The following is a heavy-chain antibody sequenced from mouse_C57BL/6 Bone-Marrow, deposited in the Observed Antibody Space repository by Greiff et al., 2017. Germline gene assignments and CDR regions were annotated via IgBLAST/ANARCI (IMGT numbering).Heavy chain of an antibody. V-gene: IGHV1-5*01. CDR3: TRATMITTRIFDY. D-gene: IGHD2-4*01. CDR1: GYTFTSYW. J-gene: IGHJ2*01. CDR2: IYPGNSDT. Sequence: EVQLQQSGTVLARPGASVKMSCKTSGYTFTSYWMHWVKQRPGQGLEWIGAIYPGNSDTSYNQKFKGKAKLTAVTSASTAYMELSSLTNEDSAVYYCTRATMITTRIFDYWGQGTTLAVSS.